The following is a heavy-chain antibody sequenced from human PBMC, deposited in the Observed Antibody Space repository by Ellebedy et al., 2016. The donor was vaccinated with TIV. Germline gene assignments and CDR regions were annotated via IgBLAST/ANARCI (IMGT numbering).Heavy chain of an antibody. CDR1: GGSISSGGYY. V-gene: IGHV4-31*03. J-gene: IGHJ4*02. CDR2: IYYSGST. CDR3: ARGAPYGGNPYYFDY. D-gene: IGHD4-23*01. Sequence: SETLSLTXTVSGGSISSGGYYWSWIRQHPGKGLEWIGYIYYSGSTYYNPSLKSRVTISVDTSKNQFSLKLSSVTAADTAVYYCARGAPYGGNPYYFDYWGQGTLVTVSS.